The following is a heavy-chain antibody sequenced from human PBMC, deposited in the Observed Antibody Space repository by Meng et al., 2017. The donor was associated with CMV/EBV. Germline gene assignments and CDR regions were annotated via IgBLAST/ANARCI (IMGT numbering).Heavy chain of an antibody. CDR3: TRQFGVVIHRFDY. V-gene: IGHV3-73*01. CDR1: GFTFSGSA. D-gene: IGHD3-3*01. CDR2: IRSKANSYAT. Sequence: GESLKISCAASGFTFSGSAMHWVRQASGKGLEWVGRIRSKANSYATAYAASVKGRFTISRDDSKNTAYLQMNSLKTEDTAVYYCTRQFGVVIHRFDYWGQGTLVTVSS. J-gene: IGHJ4*02.